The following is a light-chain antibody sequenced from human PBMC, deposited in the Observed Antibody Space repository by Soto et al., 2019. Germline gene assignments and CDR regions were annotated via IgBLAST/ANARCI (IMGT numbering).Light chain of an antibody. J-gene: IGLJ1*01. Sequence: QSVLTQPPSVSGAPGQRVTISCTGSSSNIGAGYDVHWYQQLPGTAPKLLIYGNSNRPSGVPDRFSGSKSGTSASLAITGLQAEDEADDYGQSYDSSLSGFYVVGTGTKLTVL. CDR1: SSNIGAGYD. CDR3: QSYDSSLSGFYV. CDR2: GNS. V-gene: IGLV1-40*01.